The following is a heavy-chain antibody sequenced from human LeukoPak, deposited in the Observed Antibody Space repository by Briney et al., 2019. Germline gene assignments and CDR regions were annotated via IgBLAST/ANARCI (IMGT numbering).Heavy chain of an antibody. D-gene: IGHD2-2*01. V-gene: IGHV4-39*01. J-gene: IGHJ5*02. CDR1: GGSISSSSYY. CDR2: IYYGGST. CDR3: ARLWGYCSSTSCYYNWFDP. Sequence: SETLSLTCTVSGGSISSSSYYWGWIRQPPGKGLEWIGSIYYGGSTYYNPSLKSRVTISVDTSKNQFSLKLSSVTAADTAVYYCARLWGYCSSTSCYYNWFDPWGQGTLVTVSS.